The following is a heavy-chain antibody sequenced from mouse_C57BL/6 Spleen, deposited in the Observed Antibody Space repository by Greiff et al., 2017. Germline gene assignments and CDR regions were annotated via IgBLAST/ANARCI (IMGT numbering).Heavy chain of an antibody. CDR3: ARSGYYGYDGRYFDY. CDR1: GFNIKDYY. Sequence: VQLQQSGAELVKPGASVKLSCTASGFNIKDYYMHWVKQRTEQGLEWIGRIDPEDGETTYAPQFQGKATITADTSSNTSYLQHSSQTSEDTAVDYCARSGYYGYDGRYFDYGGQGTTLTVSS. V-gene: IGHV14-2*01. D-gene: IGHD2-2*01. J-gene: IGHJ2*01. CDR2: IDPEDGET.